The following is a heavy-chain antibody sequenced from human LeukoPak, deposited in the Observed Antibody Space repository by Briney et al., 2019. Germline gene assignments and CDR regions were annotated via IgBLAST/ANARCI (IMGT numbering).Heavy chain of an antibody. CDR3: RRGGYIDEGIDY. Sequence: GGSLRLSCVASGFPFSSYWMTWVRQAPGKGLEWVANIKQDGSKKSDVDSVKGRFTISRDNAKNSLYLHMNSRRAEDTAIYYGRRGGYIDEGIDYWGEGTLVTVSS. CDR2: IKQDGSKK. D-gene: IGHD5-24*01. J-gene: IGHJ4*02. V-gene: IGHV3-7*04. CDR1: GFPFSSYW.